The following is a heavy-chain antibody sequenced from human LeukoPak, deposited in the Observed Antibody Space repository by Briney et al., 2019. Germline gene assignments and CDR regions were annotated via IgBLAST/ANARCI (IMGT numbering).Heavy chain of an antibody. CDR1: GYTFTSYD. D-gene: IGHD6-13*01. V-gene: IGHV1-8*01. Sequence: ASVKVSCKASGYTFTSYDINWVRQATGQGLEWMGWMKPNSGDTGYAQKFQGRVTMTRNTSISTAYMELSSLTSEDTAVYYCARAPPESSSSYYWGQGTLVTVSS. CDR2: MKPNSGDT. J-gene: IGHJ4*02. CDR3: ARAPPESSSSYY.